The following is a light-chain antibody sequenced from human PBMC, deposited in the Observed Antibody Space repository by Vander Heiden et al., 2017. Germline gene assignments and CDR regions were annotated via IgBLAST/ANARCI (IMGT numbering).Light chain of an antibody. V-gene: IGKV4-1*01. CDR1: QSVLYSANNKNY. CDR3: QQYISLPHT. Sequence: DIVMTQSSDSLAVSLGERATIDCKSSQSVLYSANNKNYLAWYQRKPGQPPKRLIYWASTRESGVPDRFSGSGSGTAFTLSISSLQAEDVAVYYCQQYISLPHTFGQGTKLELK. CDR2: WAS. J-gene: IGKJ2*01.